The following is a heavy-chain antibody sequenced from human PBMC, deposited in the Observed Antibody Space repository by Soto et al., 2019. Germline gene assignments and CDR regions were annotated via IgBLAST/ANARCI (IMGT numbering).Heavy chain of an antibody. V-gene: IGHV3-23*01. Sequence: GGSLRLSCAASGFTFSSYAMSWVRQAPGKGLEWVSAISGSGGSTYYADSVKGRFTISRDNSKNTLYLQMNSLRAEDTAVYYCAKDQRRYCSGGSCSWFDPWGQGTLVTVSS. CDR1: GFTFSSYA. D-gene: IGHD2-15*01. CDR3: AKDQRRYCSGGSCSWFDP. CDR2: ISGSGGST. J-gene: IGHJ5*02.